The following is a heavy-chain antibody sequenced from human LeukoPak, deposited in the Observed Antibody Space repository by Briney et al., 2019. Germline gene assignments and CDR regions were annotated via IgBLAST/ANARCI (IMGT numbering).Heavy chain of an antibody. V-gene: IGHV3-9*01. Sequence: GGSLRLSCAASGFTFDDYAMHWVRQAPGKGLEWISGISWNSGSIGYADSVKGRFTISRDNAKNSLYLQMNSLRAEDTALYYCAKDMGGEGAITPWGQGTLVTVSS. J-gene: IGHJ5*02. D-gene: IGHD1-26*01. CDR2: ISWNSGSI. CDR1: GFTFDDYA. CDR3: AKDMGGEGAITP.